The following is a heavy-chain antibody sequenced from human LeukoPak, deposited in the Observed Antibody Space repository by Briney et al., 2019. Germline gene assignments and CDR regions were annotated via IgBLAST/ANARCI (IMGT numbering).Heavy chain of an antibody. D-gene: IGHD1-20*01. V-gene: IGHV4-39*07. CDR2: IYYSGST. J-gene: IGHJ4*02. Sequence: SETLSLTCTVSGGSISSSSYYWGWIRQPPGKGLEWIGSIYYSGSTYYNPSLKSRVTISVDTSKNQFSLKLSSVTAADTAVYYCARTYNWNPMVDYWGQGTLVTVSS. CDR1: GGSISSSSYY. CDR3: ARTYNWNPMVDY.